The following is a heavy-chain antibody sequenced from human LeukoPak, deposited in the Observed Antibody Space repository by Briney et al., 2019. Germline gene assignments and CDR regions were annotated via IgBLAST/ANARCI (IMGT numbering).Heavy chain of an antibody. V-gene: IGHV3-23*01. D-gene: IGHD3-10*01. CDR3: AKRKLLWFGEPIDY. J-gene: IGHJ4*02. CDR2: ISGSGGST. CDR1: GFTFSSYA. Sequence: PGGSLRLSCAASGFTFSSYAMSWVRQAPGKGLEWVSAISGSGGSTYYADSVKGRFTISRDNSKNTLYLQMNSLRAEDTVVYYCAKRKLLWFGEPIDYWGQGTLVTVSS.